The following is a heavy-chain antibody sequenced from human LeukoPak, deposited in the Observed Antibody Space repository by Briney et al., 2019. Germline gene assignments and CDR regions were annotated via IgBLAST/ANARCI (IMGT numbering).Heavy chain of an antibody. D-gene: IGHD6-13*01. V-gene: IGHV4-34*01. Sequence: SQTLSLTCTVSGGSISSDGYYWSWIRQPPGKGLEWIGEINHSGSTNYNPSLKSRVTISVDTSKNQFSLKLSSVTAADTAVYYCARGNLRIAAAGTLDYGMDVWGQGTTVTVSS. CDR3: ARGNLRIAAAGTLDYGMDV. CDR1: GGSISSDGYY. CDR2: INHSGST. J-gene: IGHJ6*02.